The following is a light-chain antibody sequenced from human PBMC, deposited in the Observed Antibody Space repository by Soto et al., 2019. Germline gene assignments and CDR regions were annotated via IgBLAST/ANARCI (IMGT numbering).Light chain of an antibody. CDR3: VLYMGSGISV. CDR2: STN. V-gene: IGLV8-61*01. CDR1: SGSVSTGYY. J-gene: IGLJ3*02. Sequence: QTAVTQEPSFSVSPGGTVTLTCGFSSGSVSTGYYPSWYQQTPGQAPRTLIHSTNTRSSGVPDRFSGSILGNKAALTITGAQADDESNYYCVLYMGSGISVFGGGTKLTVL.